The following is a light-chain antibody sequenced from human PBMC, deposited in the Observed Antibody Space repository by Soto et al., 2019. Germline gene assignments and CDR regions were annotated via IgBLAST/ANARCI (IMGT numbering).Light chain of an antibody. CDR3: QQYNSYPRRLT. CDR2: AAS. Sequence: DIQMTQSPSSLSASVGDRVTITCRASQGISNDLAWFEQKPGKAPQSLIYAASILQGGVPSKFSGSGTGTDFTFTISSLQPEDFATYYCQQYNSYPRRLTFGGGTKVEIK. CDR1: QGISND. J-gene: IGKJ4*01. V-gene: IGKV1-16*02.